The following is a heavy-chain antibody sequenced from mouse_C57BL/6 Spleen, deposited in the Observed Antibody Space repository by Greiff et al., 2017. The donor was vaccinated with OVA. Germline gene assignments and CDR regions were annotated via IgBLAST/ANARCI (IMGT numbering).Heavy chain of an antibody. CDR1: GFTFSSYA. V-gene: IGHV5-4*03. J-gene: IGHJ3*01. CDR2: ISDGGSYT. CDR3: AQTPWFAY. Sequence: DVKVEESGGGLVKPGGSLKLSCAASGFTFSSYAMSWVRQTPEKRLEWVATISDGGSYTYYPDNVKGRFTISRDNAKNNLYLQMSHLKSEDTAMYYCAQTPWFAYWGQGTLVTVS.